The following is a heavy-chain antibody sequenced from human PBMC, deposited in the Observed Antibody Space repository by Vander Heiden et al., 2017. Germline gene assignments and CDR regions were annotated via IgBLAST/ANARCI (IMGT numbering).Heavy chain of an antibody. D-gene: IGHD4-17*01. V-gene: IGHV3-23*01. J-gene: IGHJ4*02. CDR2: ISGSGGST. CDR1: GFTFSSYA. CDR3: AKQGDHDYGAMGFDY. Sequence: EVQLLESGGGLVQPGGSLRLSCAASGFTFSSYAMSWVRQSPGKGLEWVSAISGSGGSTYYADSVKGRFTISRDNSKNTLYLQMNSLRAEDTAVYYCAKQGDHDYGAMGFDYWGQGTLVTVSS.